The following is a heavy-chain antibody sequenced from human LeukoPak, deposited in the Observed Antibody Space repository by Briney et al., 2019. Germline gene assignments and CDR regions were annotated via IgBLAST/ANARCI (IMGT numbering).Heavy chain of an antibody. Sequence: SETLSLTCTVPGGSISSYYWSWIRQPPGKGLEWIGYIYYSGSTNYNPSLKSRVTISVDTSKNQFSLKLSSVTAADTAVYYCARQRQQLIDYWGQGTLVTVSS. V-gene: IGHV4-59*08. CDR1: GGSISSYY. CDR2: IYYSGST. D-gene: IGHD6-13*01. J-gene: IGHJ4*02. CDR3: ARQRQQLIDY.